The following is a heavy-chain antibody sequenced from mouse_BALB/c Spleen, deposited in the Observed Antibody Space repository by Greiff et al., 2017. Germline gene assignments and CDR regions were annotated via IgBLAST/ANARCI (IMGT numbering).Heavy chain of an antibody. V-gene: IGHV1S29*02. CDR1: GYTFTDYY. CDR3: ARDYGDGWFAY. J-gene: IGHJ3*01. Sequence: VQLQQSGPDLVQPGASVKISCKASGYTFTDYYLHWVMQSYGKSHQWIGDLYPYNGGTGYNQTFKSKVTLTVDKSSSTAYMELHSMTTEATAVYYCARDYGDGWFAYWGQGTLVTVCA. CDR2: LYPYNGGT. D-gene: IGHD2-13*01.